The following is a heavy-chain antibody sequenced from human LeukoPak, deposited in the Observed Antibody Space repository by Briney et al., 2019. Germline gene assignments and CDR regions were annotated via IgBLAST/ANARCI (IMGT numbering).Heavy chain of an antibody. Sequence: ASVKVSCKASGYTFTSYDINWVRQATGHGLEWMGWMNPNSGNTGYAQKFQGRVTMTRNTSISTAYMELSSLRSEDTAVYYCATVPSLKLLWFVERGNWFDPWGQGTLVTVSS. J-gene: IGHJ5*02. CDR3: ATVPSLKLLWFVERGNWFDP. D-gene: IGHD3-10*01. CDR1: GYTFTSYD. V-gene: IGHV1-8*01. CDR2: MNPNSGNT.